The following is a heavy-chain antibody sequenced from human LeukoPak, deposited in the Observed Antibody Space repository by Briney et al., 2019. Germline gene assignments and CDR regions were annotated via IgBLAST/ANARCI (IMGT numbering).Heavy chain of an antibody. CDR2: INAGNGNT. D-gene: IGHD3-10*01. Sequence: ASVKVSCKASGYTFTSYAMHWVRQAPGQRLEWMGWINAGNGNTKYSQKFQGRVTITTDESTSTAYMELSSLRSEDTAVYYCARGSSQFKSFDYWGRGTLVTVSS. V-gene: IGHV1-3*01. J-gene: IGHJ4*02. CDR1: GYTFTSYA. CDR3: ARGSSQFKSFDY.